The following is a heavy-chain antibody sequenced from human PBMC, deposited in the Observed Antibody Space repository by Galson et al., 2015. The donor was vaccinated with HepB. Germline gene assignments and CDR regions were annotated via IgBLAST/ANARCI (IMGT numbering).Heavy chain of an antibody. CDR1: GGSISSYY. D-gene: IGHD4-11*01. CDR3: ARQGGADYQGENWFDP. J-gene: IGHJ5*02. CDR2: IYYSGST. V-gene: IGHV4-59*08. Sequence: SETLSLTCTVSGGSISSYYWSWIRQPPGKGLEWIGYIYYSGSTNYNPSLKSRVTISVDTSKNQFSLKLSSVTAADTAVYYCARQGGADYQGENWFDPWGQGTLVTVSS.